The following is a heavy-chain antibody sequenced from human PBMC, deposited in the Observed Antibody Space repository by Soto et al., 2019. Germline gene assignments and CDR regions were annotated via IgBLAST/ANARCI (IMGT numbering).Heavy chain of an antibody. CDR1: GGTFSSYA. CDR2: IIPIFGTA. Sequence: QVQLVQSGAEVKKPGSSVKVSCKASGGTFSSYAISWVRQAPGQGLEWMGGIIPIFGTANYAQKFQGRVTITADESKSEAYRELSSLRSEDTAVYDCAQNGTQVVAATGGWFDPWGQGTLVTVSS. D-gene: IGHD2-15*01. V-gene: IGHV1-69*01. J-gene: IGHJ5*02. CDR3: AQNGTQVVAATGGWFDP.